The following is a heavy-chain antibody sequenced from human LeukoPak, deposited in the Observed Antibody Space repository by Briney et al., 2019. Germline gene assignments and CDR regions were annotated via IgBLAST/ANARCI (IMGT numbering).Heavy chain of an antibody. CDR1: GFIFSNYW. CDR2: INPDGSST. Sequence: GGSLRLSCAASGFIFSNYWMHWVRQAPGKGLVWVSRINPDGSSTNYADSVTGRFTISRDNAENTLYLQMNSLRAEDTAIYYCVMEMSGNYDYWGQGTLVTVSS. V-gene: IGHV3-74*01. D-gene: IGHD4-11*01. J-gene: IGHJ4*02. CDR3: VMEMSGNYDY.